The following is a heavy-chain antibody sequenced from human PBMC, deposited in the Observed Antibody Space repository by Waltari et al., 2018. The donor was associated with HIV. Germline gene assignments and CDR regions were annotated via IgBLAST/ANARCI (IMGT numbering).Heavy chain of an antibody. V-gene: IGHV4-38-2*02. CDR1: GYAIRQCFY. D-gene: IGHD2-15*01. CDR2: MFHSGST. Sequence: QVQLQESGPGLVRPSETLSLNSPVSGYAIRQCFYRAWLRRPRGKGLEWIGSMFHSGSTYYKPSLKSRVTMSIDVTKNRISLNLKSVTATDTALDYCARAQENSGGLAFQLWGLGTLVTVSS. CDR3: ARAQENSGGLAFQL. J-gene: IGHJ1*01.